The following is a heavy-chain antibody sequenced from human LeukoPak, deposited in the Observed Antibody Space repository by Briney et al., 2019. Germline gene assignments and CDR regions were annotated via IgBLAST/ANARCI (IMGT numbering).Heavy chain of an antibody. CDR2: ISYSGST. J-gene: IGHJ4*02. CDR3: ARHRVSGSSYSALDY. D-gene: IGHD1-26*01. V-gene: IGHV4-61*03. CDR1: GGSTSSGDYY. Sequence: SETLSLTCTVSGGSTSSGDYYWSWIRQPPGKGLEWIGYISYSGSTNYNPSLKSRVIISVDTSKTHFSLNLSSVTAADTAFYYCARHRVSGSSYSALDYWGQGTLVSVSS.